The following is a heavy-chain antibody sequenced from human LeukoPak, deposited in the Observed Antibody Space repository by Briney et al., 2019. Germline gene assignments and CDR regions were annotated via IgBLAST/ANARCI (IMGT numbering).Heavy chain of an antibody. J-gene: IGHJ4*02. Sequence: GGSLRLSCEASGFTFSSHWMHWVRQAPGKGLEWVANIKQDGSEKYYVDSVKGRFTISRDNAKNSLYLQMNSLRAEDTAVYYCARSSYGTIDYWGQGTLVTVSS. D-gene: IGHD1-26*01. CDR3: ARSSYGTIDY. V-gene: IGHV3-7*01. CDR1: GFTFSSHW. CDR2: IKQDGSEK.